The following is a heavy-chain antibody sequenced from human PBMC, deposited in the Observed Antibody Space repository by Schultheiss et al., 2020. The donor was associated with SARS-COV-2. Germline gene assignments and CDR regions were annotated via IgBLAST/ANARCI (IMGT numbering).Heavy chain of an antibody. CDR2: INHSGST. Sequence: SETLSLTCAVYGGSFSNYYWSWIRQPPGKGLEWIGEINHSGSTNYNPSLKSRVTISVDTSKNQFSLKLSSVTAADTAVYYCARGSGDYGGWLDPWGQGTLVTVSS. D-gene: IGHD4-17*01. J-gene: IGHJ5*02. CDR1: GGSFSNYY. V-gene: IGHV4-34*01. CDR3: ARGSGDYGGWLDP.